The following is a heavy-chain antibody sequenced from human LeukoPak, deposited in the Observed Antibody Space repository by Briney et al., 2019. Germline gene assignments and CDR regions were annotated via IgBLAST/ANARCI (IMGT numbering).Heavy chain of an antibody. D-gene: IGHD2-15*01. Sequence: PGESLRLSCAASGFTFSSYSMNWIRQAPGKGLEWVSYISSASNTIYYADSVKGRFTISRDNAKNSLYLQMNSLRAEDTAVYYCARGGTFPIFDYWGQGTLVTVSS. J-gene: IGHJ4*02. CDR2: ISSASNTI. V-gene: IGHV3-48*01. CDR3: ARGGTFPIFDY. CDR1: GFTFSSYS.